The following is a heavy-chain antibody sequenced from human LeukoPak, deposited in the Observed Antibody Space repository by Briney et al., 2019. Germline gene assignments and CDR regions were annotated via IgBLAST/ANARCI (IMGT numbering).Heavy chain of an antibody. CDR1: GGSISSSSYY. Sequence: SETLSLTCTVSGGSISSSSYYWGWIRPPPGKGLEWVGSINYSGSTNYNPSLKSRITISVATSKNQFSLKLSSVTAADTAVYYCARGRYYDFWSGYRTGYYYYYMDVWGKGTTVTVSS. CDR3: ARGRYYDFWSGYRTGYYYYYMDV. D-gene: IGHD3-3*01. V-gene: IGHV4-39*07. CDR2: INYSGST. J-gene: IGHJ6*03.